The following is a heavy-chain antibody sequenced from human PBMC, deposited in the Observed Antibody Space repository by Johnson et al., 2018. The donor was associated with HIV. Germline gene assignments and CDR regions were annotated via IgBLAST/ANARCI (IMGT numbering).Heavy chain of an antibody. J-gene: IGHJ3*02. CDR3: AREVGSWYSSSSGAFDI. CDR2: INQDGSEK. CDR1: EFTFGNYW. D-gene: IGHD6-6*01. Sequence: VQLVESGGGLVQPGGSLRLSCAASEFTFGNYWISWLRQAPGKGLEWVANINQDGSEKLYVDSVKGRFTISRENAKNSLYLQMNSLRAGDTAVYYCAREVGSWYSSSSGAFDIWGQGTMVTVSS. V-gene: IGHV3-7*01.